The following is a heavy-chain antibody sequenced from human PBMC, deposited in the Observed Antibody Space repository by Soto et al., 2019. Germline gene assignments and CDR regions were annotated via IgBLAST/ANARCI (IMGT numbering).Heavy chain of an antibody. J-gene: IGHJ4*01. CDR2: INPYNENT. Sequence: QIQLVQSGAEVKKPGASVKVSCKASDYSFSSYAISWVRQAPGQGIEWMGWINPYNENTNYAQKFQGRISMTTVTSTSTAYIETRSMRFDGTATYYSVRDEMKTPGLGFDYRGHGTLVPCSS. D-gene: IGHD2-15*01. V-gene: IGHV1-18*01. CDR1: DYSFSSYA. CDR3: VRDEMKTPGLGFDY.